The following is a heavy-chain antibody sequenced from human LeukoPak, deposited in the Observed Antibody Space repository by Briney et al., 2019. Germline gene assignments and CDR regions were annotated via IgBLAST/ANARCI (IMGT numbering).Heavy chain of an antibody. CDR3: ASLGRGGSYYHYFGMDV. J-gene: IGHJ6*02. D-gene: IGHD1-26*01. CDR2: IYYSGST. Sequence: PSETLSLTCTVSRGSISSVSYYWGWIRQPPGEGLEWIGSIYYSGSTYYNPSLRSRVTVSVDTSKNQFYLRLSSVTAADTAVYYCASLGRGGSYYHYFGMDVWGQGTTVIVSS. CDR1: RGSISSVSYY. V-gene: IGHV4-39*01.